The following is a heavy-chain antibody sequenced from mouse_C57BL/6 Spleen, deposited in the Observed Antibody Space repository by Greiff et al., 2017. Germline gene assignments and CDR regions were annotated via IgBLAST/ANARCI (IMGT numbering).Heavy chain of an antibody. CDR3: AGNDYDGGNYAMDD. Sequence: QVQLQQPGAELVKPGASVKLSCKASGYTFTSYWMNWVKQRPGQGLEWIGMIHPKSGSTNYNEKFKSKATLTVDKSSRTAYMQLSSLTSEDSAVFYCAGNDYDGGNYAMDDWGEGTSVTVSS. CDR1: GYTFTSYW. CDR2: IHPKSGST. J-gene: IGHJ4*01. V-gene: IGHV1-64*01. D-gene: IGHD2-4*01.